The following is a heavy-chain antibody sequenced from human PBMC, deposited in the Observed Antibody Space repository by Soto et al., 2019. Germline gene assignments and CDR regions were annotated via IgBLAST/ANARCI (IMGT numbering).Heavy chain of an antibody. Sequence: ASVKVSCKASGGTFSSYAISWVRQAPGQGLEWMGWINPNCGGTNYAQKFQGWVTMTRDTSISTAYMELSRLRSDDTAVYYCASGPYCSSTSCRLGGMDVWGQGTTVTVSS. CDR1: GGTFSSYA. CDR3: ASGPYCSSTSCRLGGMDV. CDR2: INPNCGGT. J-gene: IGHJ6*02. D-gene: IGHD2-2*01. V-gene: IGHV1-2*04.